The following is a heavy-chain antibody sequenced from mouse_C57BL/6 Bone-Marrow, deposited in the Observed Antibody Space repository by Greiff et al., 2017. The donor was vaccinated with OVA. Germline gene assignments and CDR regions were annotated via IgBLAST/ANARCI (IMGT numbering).Heavy chain of an antibody. J-gene: IGHJ3*01. V-gene: IGHV1-42*01. CDR2: INPSTGGT. Sequence: VHVKQSGPELVKPGASVKISCKASGYSFTGYYMNWVKQSPEKSLEWIGEINPSTGGTTYNQKFKAKATLTVDKSSSTAYMQLKSLTSEDSAVYYCARSGDYDYDWFAYWGQGTLVTVSA. D-gene: IGHD2-4*01. CDR1: GYSFTGYY. CDR3: ARSGDYDYDWFAY.